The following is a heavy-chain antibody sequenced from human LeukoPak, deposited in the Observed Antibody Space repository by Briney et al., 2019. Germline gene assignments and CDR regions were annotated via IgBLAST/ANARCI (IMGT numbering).Heavy chain of an antibody. D-gene: IGHD3-10*01. CDR2: ISWNSGSI. CDR3: AKSSGSGSYYKLGYYYYYMDV. V-gene: IGHV3-9*01. Sequence: PGGSLRLSCAASGFTFDDYAMHWVRHAPGKGLEWVSGISWNSGSIGYADSVKGRFTISRDNAKNSLYLQMNSLRAEDTALYYCAKSSGSGSYYKLGYYYYYMDVWGKGTTVTISS. J-gene: IGHJ6*03. CDR1: GFTFDDYA.